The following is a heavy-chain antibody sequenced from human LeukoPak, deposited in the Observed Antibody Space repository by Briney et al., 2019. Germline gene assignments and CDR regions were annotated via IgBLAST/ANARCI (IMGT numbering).Heavy chain of an antibody. J-gene: IGHJ6*03. Sequence: ASVKVSCKASGYTFTSYDINWVRQATGQGLEWMGWMNPNSGNTGYAQKFQGRVTMTRNTSISTAYMELSSLRSEDTAVYYCARDCSSTSCYPYYYYYMDVWGKGTTVTVS. V-gene: IGHV1-8*01. D-gene: IGHD2-2*01. CDR3: ARDCSSTSCYPYYYYYMDV. CDR1: GYTFTSYD. CDR2: MNPNSGNT.